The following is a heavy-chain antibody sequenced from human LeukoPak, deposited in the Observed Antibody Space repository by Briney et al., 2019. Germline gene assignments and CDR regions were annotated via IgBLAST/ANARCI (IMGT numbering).Heavy chain of an antibody. D-gene: IGHD6-13*01. Sequence: GGSLRLSCAASGFTFSSYAMSWVRQAPGKRLEWVSGISGSGGSTYYADSVKGRFTISRDNSKNTLYLQMNSLRAEDTAVYYCAKRGGMYPAHYFDYWGQGTLVTVSS. V-gene: IGHV3-23*01. CDR2: ISGSGGST. CDR1: GFTFSSYA. CDR3: AKRGGMYPAHYFDY. J-gene: IGHJ4*02.